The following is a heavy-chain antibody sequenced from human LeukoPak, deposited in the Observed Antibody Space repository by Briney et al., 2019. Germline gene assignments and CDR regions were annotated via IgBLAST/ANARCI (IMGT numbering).Heavy chain of an antibody. J-gene: IGHJ3*02. CDR1: GYTFTGYY. CDR3: AREAVAGHAFDI. Sequence: ASLKVSCKASGYTFTGYYMHWVRQAPGQGREWMGRINPNSGGTNYAQKFQGRGTMTRDTSISTAYMELSRLRSDDTAVYYCAREAVAGHAFDIWGQGTLVTVSS. D-gene: IGHD6-19*01. V-gene: IGHV1-2*06. CDR2: INPNSGGT.